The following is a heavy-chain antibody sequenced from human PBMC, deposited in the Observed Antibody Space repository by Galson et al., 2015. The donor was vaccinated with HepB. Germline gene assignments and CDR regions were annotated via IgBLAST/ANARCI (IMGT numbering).Heavy chain of an antibody. CDR3: ATPAYGDLWKLDY. CDR2: IWYDGSNK. Sequence: SLRLSCAASGFTFSSYGMHWVRQAPGKGLEWVAVIWYDGSNKYCADSVKGRFTISRDNSKNTLYLQMNSLRAEDTAVYYCATPAYGDLWKLDYWGQGTLVTVSS. J-gene: IGHJ4*02. V-gene: IGHV3-33*01. CDR1: GFTFSSYG. D-gene: IGHD4-17*01.